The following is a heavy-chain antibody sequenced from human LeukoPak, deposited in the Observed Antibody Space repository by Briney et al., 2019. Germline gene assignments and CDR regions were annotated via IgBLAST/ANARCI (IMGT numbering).Heavy chain of an antibody. CDR2: IWYDGSNK. V-gene: IGHV3-33*01. J-gene: IGHJ4*02. Sequence: GGSLRLSCAASGFTFSSYGMHWVRQAPGKGLEWVAVIWYDGSNKYYADSVKGRFTISRDNSKNTLYLQMNSLRAEDTAVYYCVRDRLCNGYDCGQYLDYWGQGSLVTVSP. CDR1: GFTFSSYG. CDR3: VRDRLCNGYDCGQYLDY. D-gene: IGHD5-12*01.